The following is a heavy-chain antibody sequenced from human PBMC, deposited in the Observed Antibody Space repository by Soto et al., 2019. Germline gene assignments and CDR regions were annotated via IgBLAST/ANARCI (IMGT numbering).Heavy chain of an antibody. CDR2: FYTSGST. Sequence: QVQLQESGPGLVKPSETLSLTCTVSGGSISSYYWSWIRQPAGKGLEWIGRFYTSGSTNYNPSLKSRVTMSVDTSKNQFSPKVSSVTAADTAVYYCARGPDDSSGYYFPFDYWGQGTLVTVSS. D-gene: IGHD3-22*01. CDR1: GGSISSYY. CDR3: ARGPDDSSGYYFPFDY. V-gene: IGHV4-4*07. J-gene: IGHJ4*02.